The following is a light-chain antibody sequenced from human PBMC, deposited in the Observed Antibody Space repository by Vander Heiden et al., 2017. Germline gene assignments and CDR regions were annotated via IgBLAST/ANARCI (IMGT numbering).Light chain of an antibody. V-gene: IGKV1-5*03. Sequence: DIQMTQSPSTLSASVGDRVIITCRASQSIGSWLAWYQQKPGKAPKLLIYKASSLEGGVPSRFSGSGSGTEFTLTISSLQPDDFATYYCQQYNSYSRTFGQGTKVEIK. CDR1: QSIGSW. J-gene: IGKJ1*01. CDR3: QQYNSYSRT. CDR2: KAS.